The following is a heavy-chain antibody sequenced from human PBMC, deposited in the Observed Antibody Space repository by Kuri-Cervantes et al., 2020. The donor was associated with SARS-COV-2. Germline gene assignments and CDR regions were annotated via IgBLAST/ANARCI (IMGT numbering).Heavy chain of an antibody. CDR1: GFTFSSYW. Sequence: GESLKISCAASGFTFSSYWMSWVRQAPGKGLEWVANIKQDGSEKYYVDSVKGRFTISRDNAKSSLYLQMNSLRAEDTAVYYCARAGGRNEYYYGMDVWGQGTTVTVSS. D-gene: IGHD4-23*01. CDR3: ARAGGRNEYYYGMDV. CDR2: IKQDGSEK. V-gene: IGHV3-7*03. J-gene: IGHJ6*02.